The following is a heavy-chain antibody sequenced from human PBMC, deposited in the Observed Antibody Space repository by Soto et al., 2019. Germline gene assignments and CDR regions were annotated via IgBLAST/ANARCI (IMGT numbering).Heavy chain of an antibody. V-gene: IGHV3-23*05. D-gene: IGHD6-19*01. CDR2: IDNSGTRT. CDR1: PVGFSGLG. Sequence: EVQLLESGGRLVQPGQSLRLSCAASPVGFSGLGMSWVRQAPGKGLEWVSTIDNSGTRTHYADSVKGRFTISRDTSKYTLDLQMDYLRAEDKALYHCVSWLSAHLDYWGRGTLVTVSS. CDR3: VSWLSAHLDY. J-gene: IGHJ4*02.